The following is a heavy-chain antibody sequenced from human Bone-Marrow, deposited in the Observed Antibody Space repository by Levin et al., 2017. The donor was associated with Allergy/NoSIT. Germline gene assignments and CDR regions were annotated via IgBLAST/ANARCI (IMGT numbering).Heavy chain of an antibody. CDR1: GGSISSSSYY. J-gene: IGHJ3*02. V-gene: IGHV4-39*01. D-gene: IGHD3-9*01. Sequence: SETLSLTCTVSGGSISSSSYYWGWIRQPPGKGLEWIGSIYYSGSTYYNPSLKSRVTISVDTSKNQFSLKLSSVTAADTAVYYCARFPDYDNDAFDIWGQGTMVTVSS. CDR2: IYYSGST. CDR3: ARFPDYDNDAFDI.